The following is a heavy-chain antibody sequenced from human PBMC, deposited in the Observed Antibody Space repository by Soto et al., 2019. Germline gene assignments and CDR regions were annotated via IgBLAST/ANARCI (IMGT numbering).Heavy chain of an antibody. Sequence: QVQLVESGGGLVKPGGSLRLSCAASGFTFSDYYMGWIRQAPGKGLEWVSYISGSSGYTKYADSVKGRFTISRDNANNSLYLQMNTLRAEDTAVYYCARRGVTTVTTSIYYWFDPWGQGTLVTVSS. J-gene: IGHJ5*02. CDR3: ARRGVTTVTTSIYYWFDP. D-gene: IGHD4-17*01. CDR2: ISGSSGYT. CDR1: GFTFSDYY. V-gene: IGHV3-11*06.